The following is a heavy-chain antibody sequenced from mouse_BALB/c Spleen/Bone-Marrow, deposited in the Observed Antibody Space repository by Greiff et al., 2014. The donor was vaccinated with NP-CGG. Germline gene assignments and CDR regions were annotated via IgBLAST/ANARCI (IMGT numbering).Heavy chain of an antibody. CDR3: APNWDRGFAY. Sequence: EVHLVESGSGLVQPGGSLKLSCAASGFDFSRYWMSWVRQAPGKGLEWIGEINPDSSTINYTPSLKDKFIISRDNAKNTLYSQMSKVRSEDTALYYCAPNWDRGFAYWGQGTLVTVSA. D-gene: IGHD4-1*01. CDR1: GFDFSRYW. V-gene: IGHV4-1*02. J-gene: IGHJ3*01. CDR2: INPDSSTI.